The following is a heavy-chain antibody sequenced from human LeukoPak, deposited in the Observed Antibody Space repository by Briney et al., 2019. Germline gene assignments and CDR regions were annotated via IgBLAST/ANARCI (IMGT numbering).Heavy chain of an antibody. CDR1: GYTFTGYY. CDR3: ARGAEAETSPLDF. CDR2: INPNSGGT. Sequence: ATVKVSCKASGYTFTGYYMHWVRQAPGQGLEWMGWINPNSGGTNYAQKFQGRVTMTRDTSFSTAYMELSRLRSDDMAVYYCARGAEAETSPLDFWGQGTLVIVS. V-gene: IGHV1-2*02. J-gene: IGHJ4*02. D-gene: IGHD6-13*01.